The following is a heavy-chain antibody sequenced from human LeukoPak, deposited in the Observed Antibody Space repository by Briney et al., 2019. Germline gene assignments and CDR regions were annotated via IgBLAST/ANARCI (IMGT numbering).Heavy chain of an antibody. CDR1: RFTFSSYA. CDR3: AKDRYVESGGQDWTYYFAY. Sequence: GGSLRLSCAASRFTFSSYAMSWVRQAPGKGLEWVSAISGSGGSTYYADSVKGRFTISRDNSKNTLYLQMNSLRAEDTAVYYCAKDRYVESGGQDWTYYFAYWGQGTLVTVPS. V-gene: IGHV3-23*01. J-gene: IGHJ4*02. CDR2: ISGSGGST. D-gene: IGHD5-24*01.